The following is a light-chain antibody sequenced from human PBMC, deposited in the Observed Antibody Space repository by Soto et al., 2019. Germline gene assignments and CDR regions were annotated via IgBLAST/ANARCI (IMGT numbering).Light chain of an antibody. CDR1: QSISSW. CDR3: QQYNSYSA. Sequence: DIQMTQSPSTLSASVGDRVTITCRASQSISSWLAWYQQKPGKAPKLLIYDASRLESGVPSRFSGSESGTEFTLTISSLQPDDFATYYCQQYNSYSAFGQGTKLEIK. CDR2: DAS. J-gene: IGKJ2*01. V-gene: IGKV1-5*01.